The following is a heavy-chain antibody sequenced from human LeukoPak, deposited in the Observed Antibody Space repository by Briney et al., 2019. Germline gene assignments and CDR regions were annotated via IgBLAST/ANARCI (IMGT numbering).Heavy chain of an antibody. D-gene: IGHD6-13*01. CDR2: INPNSGGT. V-gene: IGHV1-2*02. CDR1: GYTFTGYY. CDR3: ARAAEVTYSSSWINWYFDL. Sequence: GASVKVSCKASGYTFTGYYTHWVRQAPGQGLEWMGWINPNSGGTNYAQKFQGRVTMTRDTSISTAYMELSRLRSDDTAVYYCARAAEVTYSSSWINWYFDLWGRGTLVTVSS. J-gene: IGHJ2*01.